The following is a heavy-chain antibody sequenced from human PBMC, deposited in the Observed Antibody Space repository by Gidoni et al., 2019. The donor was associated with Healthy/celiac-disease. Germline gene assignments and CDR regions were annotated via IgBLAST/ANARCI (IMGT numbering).Heavy chain of an antibody. CDR1: GGSFSGYY. V-gene: IGHV4-34*01. CDR3: ARNAAARPIDAFDI. D-gene: IGHD6-6*01. J-gene: IGHJ3*02. Sequence: QVQLQQWGAGRLKPSETLSLTCDVYGGSFSGYYWSWIRQPPGKGLEWMGEINHSGSTNYNPSLKSRVTISVDTSKNQFSLKLSSVTAADTAVYYCARNAAARPIDAFDIWGQGTMVTVSS. CDR2: INHSGST.